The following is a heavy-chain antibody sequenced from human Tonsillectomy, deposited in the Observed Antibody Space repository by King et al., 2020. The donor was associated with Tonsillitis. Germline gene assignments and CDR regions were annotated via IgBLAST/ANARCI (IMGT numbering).Heavy chain of an antibody. CDR2: MNPNSGNT. CDR1: GYIFTSYD. CDR3: ARECTTMFRGPNYGMDV. V-gene: IGHV1-8*02. D-gene: IGHD3-10*01. Sequence: EQLVQSGAEVKKPGASVQVSCKASGYIFTSYDINWVRQAPGQGLELMGWMNPNSGNTGYAQKFQGRVTMTRNASISTAYMELRSLRSEDTAVYYCARECTTMFRGPNYGMDVWGQGTTVIVSS. J-gene: IGHJ6*02.